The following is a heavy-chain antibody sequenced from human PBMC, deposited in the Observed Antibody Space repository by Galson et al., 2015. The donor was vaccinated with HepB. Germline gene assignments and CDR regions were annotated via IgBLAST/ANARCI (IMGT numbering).Heavy chain of an antibody. V-gene: IGHV1-2*02. Sequence: SCKASGYTFIDYYIHWVRQAPGQGLEWMGWINPNSGGTNYAQNFQGRVTMTRDTSISTAYMELTWLRSDDTAVYYCARETKKSTGSYYPPHYWGQGTLVTVSS. CDR3: ARETKKSTGSYYPPHY. J-gene: IGHJ4*02. CDR2: INPNSGGT. D-gene: IGHD1-26*01. CDR1: GYTFIDYY.